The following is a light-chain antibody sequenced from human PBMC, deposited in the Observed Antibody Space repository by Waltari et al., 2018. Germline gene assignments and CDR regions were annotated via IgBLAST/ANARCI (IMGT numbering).Light chain of an antibody. CDR3: HQYHNHPYT. V-gene: IGKV4-1*01. CDR2: CAS. J-gene: IGKJ2*01. Sequence: DIVMAQSPDSLAVSLVVRASSSSQPSHHVLYSSNNKNYLICYQQKPGQPPKLLISCASTREAAVPDGCSGSGSGTDVTPPISSMQAEDVSVYYCHQYHNHPYTFGQGTKLEIK. CDR1: HHVLYSSNNKNY.